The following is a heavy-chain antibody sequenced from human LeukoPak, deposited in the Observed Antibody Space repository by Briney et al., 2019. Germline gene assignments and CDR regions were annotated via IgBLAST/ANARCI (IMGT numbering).Heavy chain of an antibody. Sequence: GGTLRLFCGASGLTFSSYAMHWVRHDPGKGLEGVAATPYDGSNKYYADSAKGRFTISRDNTKNTLYLQMNSLRGEDTAVYYCARRGLTAASTPDWLDPWGEGTLVTVSS. V-gene: IGHV3-30*04. J-gene: IGHJ5*02. CDR3: ARRGLTAASTPDWLDP. CDR2: TPYDGSNK. D-gene: IGHD6-13*01. CDR1: GLTFSSYA.